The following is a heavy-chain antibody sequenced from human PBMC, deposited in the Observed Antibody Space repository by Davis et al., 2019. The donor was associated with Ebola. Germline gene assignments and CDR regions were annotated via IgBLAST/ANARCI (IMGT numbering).Heavy chain of an antibody. V-gene: IGHV4-34*01. J-gene: IGHJ4*02. Sequence: SETLSLTCAVYGGSFSGYYWSWIRQPPGKGLEWIGEINHSGSTNYNPSLKSRVTMSVDTSKNQFSLKLSSVTAADTAVHYCARDGGGGYCSGGSCYYHYYFDYWGQGTLVTVSS. CDR3: ARDGGGGYCSGGSCYYHYYFDY. CDR1: GGSFSGYY. D-gene: IGHD2-15*01. CDR2: INHSGST.